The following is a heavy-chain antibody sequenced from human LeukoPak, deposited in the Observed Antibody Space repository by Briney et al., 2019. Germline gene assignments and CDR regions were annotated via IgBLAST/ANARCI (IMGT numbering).Heavy chain of an antibody. V-gene: IGHV1-18*04. CDR2: ISAYNGNT. CDR1: GYTFTSYG. D-gene: IGHD2-15*01. J-gene: IGHJ4*02. CDR3: ARVRDVVVVAATQPDFDY. Sequence: ASVKVSCKASGYTFTSYGIGWVRQAPGQGLEWMGWISAYNGNTNYAQKLQGRVTMTTDTSTSTAYMELRSLRSDDTAVYYCARVRDVVVVAATQPDFDYWGQGTLVTVSS.